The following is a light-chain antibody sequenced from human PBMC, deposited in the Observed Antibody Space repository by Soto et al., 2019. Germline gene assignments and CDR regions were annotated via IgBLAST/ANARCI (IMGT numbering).Light chain of an antibody. CDR3: CSYAGSSTWV. V-gene: IGLV1-40*01. Sequence: QSVLTQPPSVSGAPGQRVTISCTGSSSNIGADYDIHWYQHLPGTAPKLLIYANINRPSGVPDRFSGSKSGTSASLAITELQAEDEADYYCCSYAGSSTWVFGGGTKLTVL. CDR2: ANI. J-gene: IGLJ3*02. CDR1: SSNIGADYD.